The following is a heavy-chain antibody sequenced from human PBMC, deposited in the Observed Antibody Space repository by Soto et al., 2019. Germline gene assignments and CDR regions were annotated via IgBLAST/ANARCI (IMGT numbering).Heavy chain of an antibody. Sequence: EVDLVESGGGWLKSGGSLRLSCAASGLTFRNYGMNWFRRAQGKGREWVSYIGIGSSTPYYEDSVKGRFTISRDNAKNSLYLQMNSLRAEDTAVYYCARDQLYYNDISGRPLNAFDVWGQGTMVTVSS. J-gene: IGHJ3*01. CDR3: ARDQLYYNDISGRPLNAFDV. V-gene: IGHV3-48*01. CDR2: IGIGSSTP. CDR1: GLTFRNYG. D-gene: IGHD3-22*01.